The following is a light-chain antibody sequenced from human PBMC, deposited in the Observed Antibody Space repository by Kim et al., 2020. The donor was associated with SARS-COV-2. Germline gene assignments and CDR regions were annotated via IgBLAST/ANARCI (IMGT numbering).Light chain of an antibody. Sequence: EIVLTQSPATLCLSPGERATLSCRASESINSELAWYQQKPGQAPSLLIYDASNRATGIPARFSGSGSGTDFTLNISSLQPEDLAVYYCQQRSKWPRTFGQGTKVDIK. CDR3: QQRSKWPRT. CDR1: ESINSE. J-gene: IGKJ1*01. V-gene: IGKV3-11*01. CDR2: DAS.